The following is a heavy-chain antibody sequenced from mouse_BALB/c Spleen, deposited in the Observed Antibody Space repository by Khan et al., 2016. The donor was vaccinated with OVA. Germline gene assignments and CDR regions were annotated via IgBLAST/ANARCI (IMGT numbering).Heavy chain of an antibody. CDR2: IWGGGGT. V-gene: IGHV2-6-4*01. D-gene: IGHD2-14*01. CDR1: GFSLSRYN. Sequence: QVQLKESGPGLVAPSQSLSITCTVSGFSLSRYNIHWVRQPPGKGLEWLGMIWGGGGTDYNSTLKSRLSISKDNSKSQVFLEMNSLQTDDTAMYYCARAYYRYDGYYAMDYWGQGTSVTVS. J-gene: IGHJ4*01. CDR3: ARAYYRYDGYYAMDY.